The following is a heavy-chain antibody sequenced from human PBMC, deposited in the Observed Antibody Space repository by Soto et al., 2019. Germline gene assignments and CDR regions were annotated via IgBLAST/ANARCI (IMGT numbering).Heavy chain of an antibody. J-gene: IGHJ4*02. CDR2: ISYDGSNK. CDR3: ARARDSSGYYLAFARQLDY. Sequence: VGSLRLSCAASGFTFSSYAMHWVRQAPGKGLEWVAVISYDGSNKYYADSVKGRFTISRDNSKDTLYLQMNSLRAEDTAVYYCARARDSSGYYLAFARQLDYWGQGTLVTVSS. CDR1: GFTFSSYA. D-gene: IGHD3-22*01. V-gene: IGHV3-30-3*01.